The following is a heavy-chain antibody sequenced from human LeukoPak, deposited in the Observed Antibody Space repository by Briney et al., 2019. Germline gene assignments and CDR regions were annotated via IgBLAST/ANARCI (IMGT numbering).Heavy chain of an antibody. J-gene: IGHJ4*02. CDR1: GLIFSSYT. CDR3: AKVHGAPF. D-gene: IGHD4-17*01. Sequence: GGSLRLSCAAPGLIFSSYTMTLVRQAPGKGLEWVSSIDESGGSTLYADSVRGRFTISRDNAKNMLYLQMSSLRAEDTALYHCAKVHGAPFWGQGTLVTVSS. CDR2: IDESGGST. V-gene: IGHV3-23*01.